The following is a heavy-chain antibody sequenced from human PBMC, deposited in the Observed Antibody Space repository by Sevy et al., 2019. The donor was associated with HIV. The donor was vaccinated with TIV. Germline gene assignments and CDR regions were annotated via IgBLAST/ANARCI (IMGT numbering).Heavy chain of an antibody. Sequence: GGSLRLSCAASGFTFSSYWMSWVRQAPGKGLEWVANIKQDGSEKYYVDSGKGRFTISRDNAKNSLYLQMNSLRAENTPVYYCARVGRRDAFDIWGQGTMVTVSS. D-gene: IGHD3-10*01. CDR2: IKQDGSEK. CDR1: GFTFSSYW. V-gene: IGHV3-7*03. CDR3: ARVGRRDAFDI. J-gene: IGHJ3*02.